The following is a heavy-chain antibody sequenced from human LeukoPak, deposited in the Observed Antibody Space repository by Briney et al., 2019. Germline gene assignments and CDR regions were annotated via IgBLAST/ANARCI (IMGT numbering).Heavy chain of an antibody. CDR2: INPNSGGT. V-gene: IGHV1-2*02. Sequence: GASVKVSCKASGYTFTGYYMHWVRQAPGQGLEWMGWINPNSGGTNYAQKFQGRVTMTGDTSISTAYMELSRLRSDDTAVYYCARSRYCSSTSCYSFDYWGQGTLVTVSS. D-gene: IGHD2-2*01. CDR3: ARSRYCSSTSCYSFDY. CDR1: GYTFTGYY. J-gene: IGHJ4*02.